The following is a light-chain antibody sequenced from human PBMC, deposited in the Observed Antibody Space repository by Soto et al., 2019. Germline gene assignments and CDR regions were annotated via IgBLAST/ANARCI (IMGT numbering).Light chain of an antibody. J-gene: IGLJ2*01. CDR1: SGHSSYA. Sequence: QSVLTQSPSASASLGASVKLTCTLSSGHSSYAIAWHQQQPEKGPRYLMKLNSDGSHSKGDGVPDRFSGSSSGAERYLTVSSLQTEDEDDYSCQTWGPGIRVFGGGTQLTVL. CDR3: QTWGPGIRV. V-gene: IGLV4-69*01. CDR2: LNSDGSH.